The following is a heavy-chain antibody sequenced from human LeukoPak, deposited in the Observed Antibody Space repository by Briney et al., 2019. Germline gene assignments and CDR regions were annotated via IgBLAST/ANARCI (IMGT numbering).Heavy chain of an antibody. Sequence: GGALQISCQGSGYIFTNYWIVWVRQLPGQGLEYMGIIHPGDSNTKYSPSFEGQVIISVDKSISTAYLQWSSLKASDSAIYYCARRRGDTVAGPDYWGQGTLVTVSS. V-gene: IGHV5-51*01. CDR1: GYIFTNYW. CDR2: IHPGDSNT. D-gene: IGHD6-19*01. J-gene: IGHJ4*02. CDR3: ARRRGDTVAGPDY.